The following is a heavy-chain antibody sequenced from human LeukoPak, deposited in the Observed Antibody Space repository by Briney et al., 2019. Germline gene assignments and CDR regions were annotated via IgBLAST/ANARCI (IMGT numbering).Heavy chain of an antibody. J-gene: IGHJ4*02. V-gene: IGHV3-15*01. CDR2: IKSKTDGGTT. CDR3: TTEGFREGLIVDFDY. CDR1: GFTFSNAW. D-gene: IGHD2/OR15-2a*01. Sequence: PGGSLRLSCAASGFTFSNAWMSWVRQAPGKGLEWVGRIKSKTDGGTTDYAAPVKGRFTISRDDSKNTLYLQMNSLKTEDTAVYYCTTEGFREGLIVDFDYWGQGTLVTVSS.